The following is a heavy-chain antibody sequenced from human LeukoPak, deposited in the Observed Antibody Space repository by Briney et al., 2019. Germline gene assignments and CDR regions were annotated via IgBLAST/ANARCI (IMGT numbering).Heavy chain of an antibody. CDR2: ISGSGGNT. CDR1: GFTFSSYE. CDR3: AYYHVNEEPPTF. V-gene: IGHV3-23*01. J-gene: IGHJ4*02. Sequence: PGGSLRLSCAASGFTFSSYEMNWVRQAPGKGLEWVSAISGSGGNTYYADSVKGRFTISRDNSKNTLYLQMNSLRAEDTAVYYCAYYHVNEEPPTFWGQGTLVTVSS. D-gene: IGHD1-1*01.